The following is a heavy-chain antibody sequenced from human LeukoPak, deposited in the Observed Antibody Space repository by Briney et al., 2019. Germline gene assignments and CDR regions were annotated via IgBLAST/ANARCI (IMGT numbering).Heavy chain of an antibody. CDR3: AREGSRYFDWLPVIDY. J-gene: IGHJ4*02. Sequence: SETLSLTCAVSGYSISSGYYWGWIRQPPGKGLDWIGSIYHSGSTYYNPSLKSRVTISVDTSKNQFSLKLSSVTAADTAVYYCAREGSRYFDWLPVIDYWGQGTLVTVSS. D-gene: IGHD3-9*01. CDR1: GYSISSGYY. CDR2: IYHSGST. V-gene: IGHV4-38-2*02.